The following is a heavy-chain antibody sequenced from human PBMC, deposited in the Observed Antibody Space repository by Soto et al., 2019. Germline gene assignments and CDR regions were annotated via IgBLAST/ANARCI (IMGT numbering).Heavy chain of an antibody. CDR1: GFSLSTSGVV. CDR3: AHLYYSENRHAFDF. V-gene: IGHV2-5*02. D-gene: IGHD1-26*01. CDR2: GYGDDDK. J-gene: IGHJ3*01. Sequence: QITLKESGPTLVKPTQTLTLTCTFSGFSLSTSGVVVGWSRQPPGKAREWLALGYGDDDKRYSPSLKSRVTITKYTSKNHVVLTMPNMDPGDTATYDCAHLYYSENRHAFDFWGQGTMVNVSS.